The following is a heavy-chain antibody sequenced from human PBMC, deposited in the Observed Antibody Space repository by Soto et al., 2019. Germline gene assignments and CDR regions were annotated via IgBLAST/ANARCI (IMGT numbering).Heavy chain of an antibody. CDR1: GFTFSSYG. J-gene: IGHJ4*02. Sequence: GGSLRLSCAASGFTFSSYGMHWVRQAPGKGLEWVAVIWYDGSNKYYADSVKGRFTISRDNSKNTLYLQMNSLRAEDTAVYYCARVPYSSSWEYFDYCGQGTLVIVSS. V-gene: IGHV3-33*01. D-gene: IGHD6-13*01. CDR2: IWYDGSNK. CDR3: ARVPYSSSWEYFDY.